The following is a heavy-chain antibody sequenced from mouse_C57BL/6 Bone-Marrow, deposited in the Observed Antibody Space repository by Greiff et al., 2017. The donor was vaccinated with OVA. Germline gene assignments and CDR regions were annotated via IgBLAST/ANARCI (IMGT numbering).Heavy chain of an antibody. D-gene: IGHD2-4*01. CDR3: TRSIYYDPLYWYCDV. CDR1: GYTFTDYE. J-gene: IGHJ1*03. V-gene: IGHV1-15*01. Sequence: QVQLQQSGAELVRPGASVTLSCKASGYTFTDYEMHWVKQTPVHGLEWIGAIDPETGGTAYNQKFKGKAILTADKSSSTAYMELRSLTSEDSAVYYCTRSIYYDPLYWYCDVWGTGTTVTVSS. CDR2: IDPETGGT.